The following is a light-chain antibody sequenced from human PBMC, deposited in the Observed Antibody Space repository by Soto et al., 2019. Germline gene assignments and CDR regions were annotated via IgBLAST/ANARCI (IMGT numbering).Light chain of an antibody. CDR1: QSVSSY. Sequence: EIVLTQSPATLSLFPGERATLSCRASQSVSSYLTWYQQKPGQAPRLLIYDAYNRATGIPARFSGSGSGTDFTLTIGSLEPEDFAVYYCQQRSNWPPGWTFGQGTKVEIK. V-gene: IGKV3-11*01. J-gene: IGKJ1*01. CDR3: QQRSNWPPGWT. CDR2: DAY.